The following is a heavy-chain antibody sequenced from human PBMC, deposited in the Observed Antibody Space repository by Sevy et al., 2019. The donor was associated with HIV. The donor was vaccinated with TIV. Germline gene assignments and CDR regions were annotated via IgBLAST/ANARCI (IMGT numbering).Heavy chain of an antibody. CDR1: GFTFRSYA. Sequence: GESLKISCAAFGFTFRSYAMHWVRQAPGKGLEWVAVISYDGNYENYADSVKGRFTISRDNSKNTLYLQMNSLRAEDTAVYYCARDAGLTKSGANIWAFDYWGQGALVTVSS. V-gene: IGHV3-30-3*01. CDR2: ISYDGNYE. D-gene: IGHD2-15*01. CDR3: ARDAGLTKSGANIWAFDY. J-gene: IGHJ4*02.